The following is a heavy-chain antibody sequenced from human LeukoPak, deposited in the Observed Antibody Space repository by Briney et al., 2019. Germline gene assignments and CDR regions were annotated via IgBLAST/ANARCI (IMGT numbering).Heavy chain of an antibody. CDR3: AKMGHRSKKWPFDY. D-gene: IGHD5-12*01. J-gene: IGHJ4*02. V-gene: IGHV3-23*01. CDR2: ISGSGGST. Sequence: GGSLRLSCAASGFTFSSYAMSWVRQAPGKGLEWVSAISGSGGSTYYADSVKGRFTISRDNSMNTLYLQMNSLRAEDTAVYYCAKMGHRSKKWPFDYWGQGTLVTVSS. CDR1: GFTFSSYA.